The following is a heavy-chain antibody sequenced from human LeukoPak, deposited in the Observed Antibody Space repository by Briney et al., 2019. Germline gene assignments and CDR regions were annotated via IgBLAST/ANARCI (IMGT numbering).Heavy chain of an antibody. D-gene: IGHD3-10*01. CDR3: ARGFREFS. J-gene: IGHJ5*02. CDR2: IDQDGSEK. Sequence: GGSLRLSCAASGFTFSSSWMTWVRQAPGKGLEWVANIDQDGSEKHYVDSVKGRFTISRDNAKNSLYLQMNSLRAEDTAVYYCARGFREFSWGQGTLVTVSS. CDR1: GFTFSSSW. V-gene: IGHV3-7*04.